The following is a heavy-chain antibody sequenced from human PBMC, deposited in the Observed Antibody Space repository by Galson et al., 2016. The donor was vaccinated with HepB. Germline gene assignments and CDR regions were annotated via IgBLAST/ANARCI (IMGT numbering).Heavy chain of an antibody. V-gene: IGHV3-30*18. CDR1: GFTFGVYG. D-gene: IGHD2-21*01. CDR3: VKDSLKEIQVWSRFDS. J-gene: IGHJ4*02. CDR2: ISYDDSLI. Sequence: SLRLSCAASGFTFGVYGMHWVRRSPGKGLEWVALISYDDSLIYYADSVKGRFTISRDEPTHTLFLQMNSLRREDTGLYYCVKDSLKEIQVWSRFDSWGQGTLVTVSS.